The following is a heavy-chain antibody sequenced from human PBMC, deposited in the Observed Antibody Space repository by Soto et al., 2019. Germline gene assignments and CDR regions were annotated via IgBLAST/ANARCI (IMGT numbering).Heavy chain of an antibody. CDR3: ARPNSGITMVRGVIKIDAFDI. J-gene: IGHJ3*02. Sequence: PGESLKISCKGSGYSFTSYWIGWVRQMPGKGLEWMGIIYPGDSDTRYSPSFQGQVTISADKSISTAYLQWSSLKASDTAMYYCARPNSGITMVRGVIKIDAFDIWGQGTMVTVSS. D-gene: IGHD3-10*01. CDR2: IYPGDSDT. V-gene: IGHV5-51*01. CDR1: GYSFTSYW.